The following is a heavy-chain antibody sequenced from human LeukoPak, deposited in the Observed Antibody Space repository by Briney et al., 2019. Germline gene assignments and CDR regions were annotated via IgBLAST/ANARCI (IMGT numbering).Heavy chain of an antibody. CDR3: HTAMTVFSSSSWYVRYYYYYYYKDV. CDR2: INPNSGGT. Sequence: GASVKVSCKTSGYSFTGYYMHWVRQAPGQGLEWMGWINPNSGGTNYAQKFQGRVTMTRDTSISTAYMELSRLRSDDTAVYYCHTAMTVFSSSSWYVRYYYYYYYKDVWGKGTTVTVSS. CDR1: GYSFTGYY. J-gene: IGHJ6*03. D-gene: IGHD6-13*01. V-gene: IGHV1-2*02.